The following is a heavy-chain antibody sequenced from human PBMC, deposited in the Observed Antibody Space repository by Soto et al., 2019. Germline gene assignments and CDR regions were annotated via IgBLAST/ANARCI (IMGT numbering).Heavy chain of an antibody. CDR1: GYTFINHG. CDR2: VSGSNGNT. V-gene: IGHV1-18*04. Sequence: QVQLVQSEAEVKKPGASVTVSCEASGYTFINHGISWVRQAPGQGLEGMGWVSGSNGNTKYAQKFQGRVTMTTETSTSTAHMEMRNLRSDDTAVYFCARDFYPLAYYFDPWGQGTLVTVSS. J-gene: IGHJ4*02. CDR3: ARDFYPLAYYFDP.